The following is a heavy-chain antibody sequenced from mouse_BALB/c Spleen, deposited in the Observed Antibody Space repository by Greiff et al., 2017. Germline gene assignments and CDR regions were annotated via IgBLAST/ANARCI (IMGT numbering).Heavy chain of an antibody. Sequence: QVQLQQSGAELARPGASVKLSCKASGYTFTSYWMQWVKQRPGQGLEWIGAIYPGDGDTRYTQKFKGKATLTADKSSSTAYMQLSSLASEDSAVYYCEKRKNHARDYGGQGTSVTVSS. CDR3: EKRKNHARDY. CDR2: IYPGDGDT. CDR1: GYTFTSYW. J-gene: IGHJ4*01. V-gene: IGHV1-87*01.